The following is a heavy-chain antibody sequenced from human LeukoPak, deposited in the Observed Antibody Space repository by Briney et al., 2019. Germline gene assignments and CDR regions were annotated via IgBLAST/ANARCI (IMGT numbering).Heavy chain of an antibody. CDR3: AKGFADFGDSYFDS. CDR2: LSWNSGTI. Sequence: PGGSLRLSCVASGFTFDDFAMHWVRQAPGKGLEWVSGLSWNSGTIGYADSVKGRFTISRDNAKNSLYLQMNSLRSEDTALYYCAKGFADFGDSYFDSWGQGTLVTVSS. V-gene: IGHV3-9*01. J-gene: IGHJ4*02. D-gene: IGHD4-17*01. CDR1: GFTFDDFA.